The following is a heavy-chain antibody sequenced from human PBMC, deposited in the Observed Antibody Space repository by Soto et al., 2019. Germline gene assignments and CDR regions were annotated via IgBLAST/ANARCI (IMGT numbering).Heavy chain of an antibody. Sequence: QVQLVQSGAEVKKPGASVKVSCKASGYTFTSYAMHWVRQAPGQRLEWMGWINAGNGNTKYSQKFQGRVTITRDTSASTAYMELSSLSSEDTAVYYCARVQRLGYCSSTSCRGYYFDYWGQGTLVTVSS. V-gene: IGHV1-3*01. CDR3: ARVQRLGYCSSTSCRGYYFDY. CDR1: GYTFTSYA. D-gene: IGHD2-2*03. CDR2: INAGNGNT. J-gene: IGHJ4*02.